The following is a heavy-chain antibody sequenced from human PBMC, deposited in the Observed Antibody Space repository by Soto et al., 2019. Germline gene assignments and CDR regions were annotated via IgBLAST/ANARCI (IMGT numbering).Heavy chain of an antibody. CDR1: GGSMRNDDW. Sequence: QVRLQESGPGLVEPSGTLSLTCGVSGGSMRNDDWWSWVRQTPGKGLEWIGEISHYGNTNYNPSLKSRVTMSIDPSKNQFSLKVRSLTAADTARYYCARNGDCTSGICYVGWFDPWGQGTLVSVSS. CDR3: ARNGDCTSGICYVGWFDP. D-gene: IGHD2-2*01. CDR2: ISHYGNT. V-gene: IGHV4-4*02. J-gene: IGHJ5*02.